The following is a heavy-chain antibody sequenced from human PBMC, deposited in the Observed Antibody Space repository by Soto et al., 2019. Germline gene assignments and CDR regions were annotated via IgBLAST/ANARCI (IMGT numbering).Heavy chain of an antibody. CDR1: GGSISSGGYY. D-gene: IGHD3-10*01. J-gene: IGHJ5*02. CDR2: IYYSGSS. V-gene: IGHV4-31*03. CDR3: ARDPGSGNWFDP. Sequence: QVQLQESGPGLVKPSQTLSLTCTVSGGSISSGGYYWSWIRQHPGKGLEWIGYIYYSGSSYYNPALKSRVTISVDTSNNQSSLKLSSVTAADTAVYYGARDPGSGNWFDPWGQGTLVTVSS.